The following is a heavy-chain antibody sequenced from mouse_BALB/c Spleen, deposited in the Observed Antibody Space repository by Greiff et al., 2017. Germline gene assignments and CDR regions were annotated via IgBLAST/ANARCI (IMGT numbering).Heavy chain of an antibody. CDR3: AATMTKRYAMDY. D-gene: IGHD2-4*01. V-gene: IGHV5-17*02. J-gene: IGHJ4*01. Sequence: EVKVEESGGGLVQPGGSRKLSCAASGFTFSRFGMHWVRQAPEQGLEWVAYISSGSSTIYYADTVKGRFTIAIDYPKNTLFLQITSLRSEDTAMFYCAATMTKRYAMDYWGQGTSVTVSS. CDR2: ISSGSSTI. CDR1: GFTFSRFG.